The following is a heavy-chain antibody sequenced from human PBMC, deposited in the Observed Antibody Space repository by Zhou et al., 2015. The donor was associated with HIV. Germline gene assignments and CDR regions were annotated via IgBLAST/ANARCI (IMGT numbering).Heavy chain of an antibody. V-gene: IGHV1-18*01. D-gene: IGHD2-15*01. Sequence: QVQLVQSGAEVKKPGASVKVSCKASGYTFTSYGISWVRQAPGQGLEWMGWISAYNGNTNYAQKLQGRVTMTTDTSTSTAYMELRSLRSDDTAVYYCARVHCSGGSCYVGGKDAFDIWGQGTMVTSLQ. J-gene: IGHJ3*02. CDR3: ARVHCSGGSCYVGGKDAFDI. CDR1: GYTFTSYG. CDR2: ISAYNGNT.